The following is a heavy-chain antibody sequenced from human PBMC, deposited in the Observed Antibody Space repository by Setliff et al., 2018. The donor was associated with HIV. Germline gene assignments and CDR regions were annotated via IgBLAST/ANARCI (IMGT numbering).Heavy chain of an antibody. CDR2: IYPGDSDT. Sequence: GESLTISCEGSGYSFTSYWIGWVRQMPGKGLEWMGIIYPGDSDTRYSPSFQGQVTISADKSISTAYLQRSSLKASDTAMYYCARHLSATGTFDYWGQGTLVTVSS. J-gene: IGHJ4*02. CDR1: GYSFTSYW. D-gene: IGHD7-27*01. V-gene: IGHV5-51*01. CDR3: ARHLSATGTFDY.